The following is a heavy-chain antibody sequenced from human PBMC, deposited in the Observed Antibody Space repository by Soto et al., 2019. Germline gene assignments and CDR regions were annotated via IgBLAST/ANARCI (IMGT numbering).Heavy chain of an antibody. CDR1: GGSISSYY. CDR3: ARGRIVVVPAAIRGKKRDWFDP. D-gene: IGHD2-2*01. V-gene: IGHV4-34*01. Sequence: SETLSLTCTVSGGSISSYYWSWIRQPPGKGLEWIGEINHSGSTNYNPSLKSRVTISVDTSKNQFSLKLSSVTAADTAVYYCARGRIVVVPAAIRGKKRDWFDPWGQGTLVTVS. J-gene: IGHJ5*02. CDR2: INHSGST.